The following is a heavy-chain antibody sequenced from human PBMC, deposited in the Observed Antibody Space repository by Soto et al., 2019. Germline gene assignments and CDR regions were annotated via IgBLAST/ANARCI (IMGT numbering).Heavy chain of an antibody. V-gene: IGHV3-73*01. CDR3: ARARELDLFMDV. Sequence: GGSLRLSCAASGFTLSGSVIYWVRQPSGKGLEWVGRIRSRSNGYATAYAASVRGRFTISRDDSKNTAYLQMNSLKTEDTAVYYCARARELDLFMDVWGQGTTVTVSS. D-gene: IGHD6-6*01. CDR2: IRSRSNGYAT. J-gene: IGHJ6*02. CDR1: GFTLSGSV.